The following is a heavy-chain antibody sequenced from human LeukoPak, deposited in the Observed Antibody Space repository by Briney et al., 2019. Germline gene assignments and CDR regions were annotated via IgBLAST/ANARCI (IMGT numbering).Heavy chain of an antibody. D-gene: IGHD2-2*01. J-gene: IGHJ6*04. Sequence: PWGSLRLSCAASGLTFSSYDLSWVRQVPGKGLEWVSAISGSGGYIYYADSVKGRFTISRDNSKNTLYLQMNSLRAEDTAVYYCARLDCSSTSCYAHDYYYFYGVDVWGKGTTVTVSS. CDR1: GLTFSSYD. CDR2: ISGSGGYI. CDR3: ARLDCSSTSCYAHDYYYFYGVDV. V-gene: IGHV3-23*01.